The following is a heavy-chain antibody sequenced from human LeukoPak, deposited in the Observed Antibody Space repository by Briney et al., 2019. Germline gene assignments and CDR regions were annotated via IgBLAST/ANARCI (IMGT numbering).Heavy chain of an antibody. CDR1: GYTFTSYA. CDR2: INTNTGNP. Sequence: ASVKVSCKASGYTFTSYAMNWVRQAPGQGLEWMGWINTNTGNPMYAQGFTGRFVFSLDTSVSTTYLQISSLRAEDTAVYYCARVALNYDFWSGYSGDGAFDIWGQGTMVTVSS. D-gene: IGHD3-3*01. J-gene: IGHJ3*02. V-gene: IGHV7-4-1*02. CDR3: ARVALNYDFWSGYSGDGAFDI.